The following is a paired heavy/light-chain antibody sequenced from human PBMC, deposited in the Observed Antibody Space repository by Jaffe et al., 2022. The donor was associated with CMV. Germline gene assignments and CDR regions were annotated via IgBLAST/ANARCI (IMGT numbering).Light chain of an antibody. CDR2: DAS. CDR1: QSVSSD. J-gene: IGKJ1*01. CDR3: QQYNNWPPWT. Sequence: EIVMTQSPATLSVSPGERATLSCRASQSVSSDLAWYQQKPGQAPRLLIYDASTRATGIPARFSGSGSGTEFTLTISSLQSEDFAVYFCQQYNNWPPWTFGQGTKVEIK. V-gene: IGKV3-15*01.
Heavy chain of an antibody. CDR3: AGRHCSNGRCSFDY. Sequence: EVQLVESGGDLVKPGGSLRLSCAASGFTLSSYSMNWVRQAPGKGLEWVSSISTSGSAIYYADSVKGRFTVSRDNAKNSLYLQMNSLRDEDTAVYYCAGRHCSNGRCSFDYWGQGTLVTVSS. D-gene: IGHD2-15*01. CDR1: GFTLSSYS. J-gene: IGHJ4*02. V-gene: IGHV3-21*02. CDR2: ISTSGSAI.